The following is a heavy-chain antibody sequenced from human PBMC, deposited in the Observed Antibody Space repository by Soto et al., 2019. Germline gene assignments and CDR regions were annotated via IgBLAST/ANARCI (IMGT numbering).Heavy chain of an antibody. D-gene: IGHD4-17*01. CDR3: AKGASTTVFAFNDY. CDR2: ISWNSGNL. V-gene: IGHV3-9*01. J-gene: IGHJ4*02. CDR1: GFTFDDYA. Sequence: ESGGGLVQPGRSLRLSCAASGFTFDDYAMHWVRQGPGKGLEWVSRISWNSGNLGYADSVKGRFTISRDNAKNSLYLQMNSLRGEDTALYYCAKGASTTVFAFNDYWGQGTLVTVSS.